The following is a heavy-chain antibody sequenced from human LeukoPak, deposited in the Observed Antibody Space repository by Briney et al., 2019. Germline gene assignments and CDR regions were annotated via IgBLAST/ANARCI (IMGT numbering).Heavy chain of an antibody. CDR3: ARSYGRTLSGKVLVGY. CDR2: IYTSGST. V-gene: IGHV4-4*07. J-gene: IGHJ4*02. CDR1: GGSISSYY. D-gene: IGHD1-14*01. Sequence: SETLSLTCTVSGGSISSYYWSWIRQPAGKGLEWIGRIYTSGSTNYNPSLKSRVTMSVDTSKNQFSLKLSSVTAADTAVYYCARSYGRTLSGKVLVGYWGQGTLVTVSS.